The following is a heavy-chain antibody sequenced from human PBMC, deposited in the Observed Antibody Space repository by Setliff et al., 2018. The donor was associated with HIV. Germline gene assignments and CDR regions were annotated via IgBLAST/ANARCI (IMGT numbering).Heavy chain of an antibody. Sequence: SETLSLTCTVSGGSISSGGYYWSWIRQSPGKRLEWIGNFYYSGSTNYNPSLRSRVTILVDTSRNQFSLSLSSVTAADTAVYYCATFPTTVTALGRNYWGQGTLVTVSS. CDR2: FYYSGST. CDR3: ATFPTTVTALGRNY. CDR1: GGSISSGGYY. D-gene: IGHD2-21*02. J-gene: IGHJ4*02. V-gene: IGHV4-61*08.